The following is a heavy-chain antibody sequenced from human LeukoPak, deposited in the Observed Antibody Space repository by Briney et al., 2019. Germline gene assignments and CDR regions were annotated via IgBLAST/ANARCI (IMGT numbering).Heavy chain of an antibody. CDR2: ISGSGCST. Sequence: GGSPRLSCAASGFTFSSYAMSWVRQAPGKGLEWVSAISGSGCSTYYADSVKGRFTISRDNSKNTLYLQMNSLRAEDTAVYYCAKAAIRITMVRAVITPTPFDYWGQGTLATVSS. CDR1: GFTFSSYA. CDR3: AKAAIRITMVRAVITPTPFDY. J-gene: IGHJ4*02. V-gene: IGHV3-23*01. D-gene: IGHD3-10*01.